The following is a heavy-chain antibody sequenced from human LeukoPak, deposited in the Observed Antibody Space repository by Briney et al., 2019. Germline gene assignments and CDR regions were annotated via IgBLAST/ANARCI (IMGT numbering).Heavy chain of an antibody. J-gene: IGHJ4*02. CDR2: IRYDGSNK. V-gene: IGHV3-30*02. CDR1: GFTFSSYG. CDR3: ANNQGYYYGSGSLTLFDY. Sequence: GGSLRLSCAASGFTFSSYGMHWVRQAPGKGLEWVAFIRYDGSNKYYADSVKGRFTISRDNSKNTLYLQMNSLRAEDTAVYYCANNQGYYYGSGSLTLFDYWGQGTLVTVSS. D-gene: IGHD3-10*01.